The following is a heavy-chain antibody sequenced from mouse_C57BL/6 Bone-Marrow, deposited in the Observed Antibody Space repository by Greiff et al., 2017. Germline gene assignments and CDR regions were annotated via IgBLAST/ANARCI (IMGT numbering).Heavy chain of an antibody. J-gene: IGHJ2*01. V-gene: IGHV1-61*01. Sequence: QVQLQQPGAELVRPGSSVKLSCKASGYTFTSYWMDWVKQRPGQGLEWIGNIYPSDSETHYNQKFKDKATLTVDKSSSTAYMQLSSLTSEDSAVYYCARLGMDYFDYWGQGTTLTVSS. CDR1: GYTFTSYW. CDR3: ARLGMDYFDY. D-gene: IGHD4-1*01. CDR2: IYPSDSET.